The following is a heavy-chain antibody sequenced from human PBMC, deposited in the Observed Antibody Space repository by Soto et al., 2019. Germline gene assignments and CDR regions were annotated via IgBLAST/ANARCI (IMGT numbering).Heavy chain of an antibody. D-gene: IGHD2-21*01. Sequence: PXGCLRLSGAASGFTFSSYSMSWVRQAPGKGLEWVSAISGSGGSTYYADSVKGRFTISRDNSKNTLYLQMNSLRAEDTAVYYCAKDLISNIPEGKKWFDPWGQGTLVTVPS. CDR3: AKDLISNIPEGKKWFDP. CDR2: ISGSGGST. CDR1: GFTFSSYS. V-gene: IGHV3-23*01. J-gene: IGHJ5*02.